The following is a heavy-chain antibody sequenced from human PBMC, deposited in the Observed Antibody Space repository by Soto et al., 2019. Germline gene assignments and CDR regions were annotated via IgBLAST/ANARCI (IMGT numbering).Heavy chain of an antibody. D-gene: IGHD2-2*01. J-gene: IGHJ4*02. CDR3: ARLPAGYCSSTSCYDLLDD. CDR2: IDPSDSYT. CDR1: GYSFTSYW. V-gene: IGHV5-10-1*01. Sequence: PGESLRISCKGSGYSFTSYWISWVRQMPGKGLEWMGRIDPSDSYTNYSPSFQGHVTISADKSISTAYLQWSSLKASDTAMYYCARLPAGYCSSTSCYDLLDDWGQGTLVTVSS.